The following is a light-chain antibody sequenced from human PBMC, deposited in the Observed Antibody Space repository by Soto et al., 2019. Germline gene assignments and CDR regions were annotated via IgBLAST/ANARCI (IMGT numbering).Light chain of an antibody. CDR3: ATWDRSLSVGV. Sequence: QSVLTQPPSVSAAPGQKVTISCSGSRSNIGNNYVFWYQQLPGTAPKLLIYDNDKRPSGIPDRFSGSKSGTSATLGITGLQTGDEADYYCATWDRSLSVGVFGGGTKLTV. CDR1: RSNIGNNY. CDR2: DND. V-gene: IGLV1-51*01. J-gene: IGLJ2*01.